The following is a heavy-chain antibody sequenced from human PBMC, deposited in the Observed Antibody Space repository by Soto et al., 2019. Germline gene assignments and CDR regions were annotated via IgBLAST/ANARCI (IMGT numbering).Heavy chain of an antibody. J-gene: IGHJ6*02. V-gene: IGHV3-9*01. CDR1: GFTFNDFA. Sequence: PGGSLRLSCVASGFTFNDFAMHWVRQAPGKGLEWVSGIPWNSGTLDYADSVRGRFSISRDNAKNSLYLQMNSLRVEDTALYYCARQRGYHYSGMDVWGQGTMVTVSS. CDR3: ARQRGYHYSGMDV. CDR2: IPWNSGTL.